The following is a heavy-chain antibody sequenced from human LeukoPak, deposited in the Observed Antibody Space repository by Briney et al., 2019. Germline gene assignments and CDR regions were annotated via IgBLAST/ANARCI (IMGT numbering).Heavy chain of an antibody. V-gene: IGHV4-4*07. CDR3: ARVSTGWLAFFDS. D-gene: IGHD6-19*01. CDR2: MYFTGST. Sequence: PSETLSLLCNISGDSVNTHYWAWIRQSAEKGLEWIGRMYFTGSTHYNPSLKSRVSLSLDTSKNHFSMNLKSVTAADTAVYFCARVSTGWLAFFDSWGQGILVTVSS. CDR1: GDSVNTHY. J-gene: IGHJ4*02.